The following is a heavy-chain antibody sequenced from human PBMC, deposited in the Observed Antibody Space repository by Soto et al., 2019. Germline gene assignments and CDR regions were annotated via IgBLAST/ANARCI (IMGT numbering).Heavy chain of an antibody. CDR2: ISSSSSTI. Sequence: GSLRLSCAASGFTFSGYTMNWVRQAPGKGLEWVSYISSSSSTILYADSVKGRFTISRDNAKNSLYLQMNSLRDEDTAVYYCARDPERSSSWYYYYGMDVWGQGTTVTVSS. CDR3: ARDPERSSSWYYYYGMDV. CDR1: GFTFSGYT. J-gene: IGHJ6*02. V-gene: IGHV3-48*02. D-gene: IGHD6-13*01.